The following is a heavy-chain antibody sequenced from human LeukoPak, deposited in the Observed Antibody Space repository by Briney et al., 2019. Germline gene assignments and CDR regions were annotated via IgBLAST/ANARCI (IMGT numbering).Heavy chain of an antibody. J-gene: IGHJ5*02. V-gene: IGHV4-59*01. CDR3: ARVQGQQLAEWFDP. CDR2: IYYSGNT. D-gene: IGHD6-13*01. CDR1: GGSISTYY. Sequence: SETLSLTCTVSGGSISTYYWSWIRQPPGKGLEWIGHIYYSGNTRYNPSLKSRVTISVDTSKNQFSLKVSSVTAADTAVYYCARVQGQQLAEWFDPWGQGTLVTV.